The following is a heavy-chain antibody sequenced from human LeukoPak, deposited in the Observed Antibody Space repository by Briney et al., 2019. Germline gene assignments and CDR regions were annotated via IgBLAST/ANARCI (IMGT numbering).Heavy chain of an antibody. CDR2: IRSKAYGGTT. V-gene: IGHV3-49*04. Sequence: GESLKISCTASGFTFGDYAMSWVRQAPGEGLEWVAFIRSKAYGGTTEYAASVKGRFTISGDDSKSIAYLQMNSLKTEDTAVYYCTRDLCSSTSCYAPFDYWGQGTLVTVSS. J-gene: IGHJ4*02. CDR3: TRDLCSSTSCYAPFDY. CDR1: GFTFGDYA. D-gene: IGHD2-2*01.